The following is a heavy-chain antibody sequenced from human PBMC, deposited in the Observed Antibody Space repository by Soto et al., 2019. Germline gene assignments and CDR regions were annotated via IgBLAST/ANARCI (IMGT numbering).Heavy chain of an antibody. CDR2: IYYSGST. CDR1: GGSISSYY. V-gene: IGHV4-59*01. J-gene: IGHJ4*02. CDR3: ARGSHRYSVIY. Sequence: PSETLSLTCTVSGGSISSYYWSWIPQPPGKGLEWIGYIYYSGSTNYNPSLKSRVTISVDTSKNQFSLKLSSVTAADTAVYYCARGSHRYSVIYWGQGTLVTSPQ. D-gene: IGHD6-13*01.